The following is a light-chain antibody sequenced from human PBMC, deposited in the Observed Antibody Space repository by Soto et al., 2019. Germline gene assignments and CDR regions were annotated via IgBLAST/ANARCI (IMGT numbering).Light chain of an antibody. V-gene: IGKV3-20*01. CDR2: GAS. CDR3: QQYGSSPPIT. J-gene: IGKJ5*01. Sequence: EIVLTQSPGTLSLSPGERATLSCRASQSVSRSYLAWHQQKPGQAPRILIYGASSRATGIPDRFSGSGSGTDFTLTISRLEPEDFAVYYCQQYGSSPPITFGQGTRLEIK. CDR1: QSVSRSY.